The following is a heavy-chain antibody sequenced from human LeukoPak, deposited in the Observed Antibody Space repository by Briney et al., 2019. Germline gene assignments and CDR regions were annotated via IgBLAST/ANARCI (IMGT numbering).Heavy chain of an antibody. Sequence: ASVTVSCKASGYTFTSYGISWVRQAPGQGLEWMGWISAYNGNTNYAQKLQGRVTMTTDTSTSTAYMELRSLRSDDTAVYYCARDHIAAAGPHFDYWGQGTLVTVSS. CDR1: GYTFTSYG. CDR3: ARDHIAAAGPHFDY. D-gene: IGHD6-13*01. J-gene: IGHJ4*02. V-gene: IGHV1-18*01. CDR2: ISAYNGNT.